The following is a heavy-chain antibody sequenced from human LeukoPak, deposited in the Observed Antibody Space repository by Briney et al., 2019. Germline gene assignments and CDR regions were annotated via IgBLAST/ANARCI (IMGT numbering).Heavy chain of an antibody. D-gene: IGHD3-10*01. V-gene: IGHV1-46*01. CDR2: INPSGGST. J-gene: IGHJ6*02. CDR3: AREREFTMVRDLGDGMDV. CDR1: GYTFTSYY. Sequence: ASVKVSCKASGYTFTSYYMHWVRQAPGQGLEWMGIINPSGGSTSYAQKFQGRVTMTRDTSTSTVYMELSSLRSEDTAVYYCAREREFTMVRDLGDGMDVWGQGTTLTVSS.